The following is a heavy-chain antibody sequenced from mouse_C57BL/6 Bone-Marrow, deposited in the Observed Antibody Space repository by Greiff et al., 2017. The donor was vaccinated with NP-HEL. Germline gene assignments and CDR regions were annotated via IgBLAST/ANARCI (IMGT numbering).Heavy chain of an antibody. CDR3: ARRNCDYFDY. CDR1: GYTFTDYN. CDR2: INPNTGGT. V-gene: IGHV1-18*01. D-gene: IGHD4-1*01. J-gene: IGHJ2*01. Sequence: EVQLKQSGPELVKPGASVKISCKASGYTFTDYNMDWVKQSHVQSLEWIGDINPNTGGTIYHPKFKGTATLTVDTSSSTAYMELRSLTSEDSAVYYCARRNCDYFDYWGQGTTLTVSS.